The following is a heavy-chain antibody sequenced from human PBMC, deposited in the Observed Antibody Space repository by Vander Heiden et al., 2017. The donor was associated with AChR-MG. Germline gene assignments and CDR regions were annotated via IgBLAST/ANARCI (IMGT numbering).Heavy chain of an antibody. CDR1: GGSFSGYY. CDR2: INHSGST. J-gene: IGHJ5*02. V-gene: IGHV4-34*01. Sequence: QVQLQQWGAGLLKPSETLSLTCAVYGGSFSGYYWSWIRQPPGKGLEWIGEINHSGSTNYNPSLKSRVTISVDTSKNQFSLKLSSVTAADTAVYYCARKPTTLGWLVPTKNWFDPWGQGTLVTVSS. CDR3: ARKPTTLGWLVPTKNWFDP. D-gene: IGHD6-19*01.